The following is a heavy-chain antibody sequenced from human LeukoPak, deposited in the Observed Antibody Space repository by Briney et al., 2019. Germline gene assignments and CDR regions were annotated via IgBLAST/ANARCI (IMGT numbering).Heavy chain of an antibody. V-gene: IGHV4-34*01. J-gene: IGHJ3*02. CDR3: ATRNRDDYVWGSYRPDAFDI. D-gene: IGHD3-16*02. CDR1: GGSFSGYY. Sequence: PSETLSLACAVYGGSFSGYYWGWIRQPPGKGLEWIGSIYYSGSTYYNPSLKSRVTISVDTSKNQFSLKLSSVTAADTAVYYCATRNRDDYVWGSYRPDAFDIWGQGTMVTVSS. CDR2: IYYSGST.